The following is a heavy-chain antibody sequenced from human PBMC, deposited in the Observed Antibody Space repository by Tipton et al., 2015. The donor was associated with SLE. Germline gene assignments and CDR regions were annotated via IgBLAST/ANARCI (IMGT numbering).Heavy chain of an antibody. CDR2: INPNSGGT. Sequence: QSGAEVKEPGSSVKVSCKASGGTFSSYAISWVRQAPGQGLEWMGWINPNSGGTNYAQKFQGRVTMTRDTSISTAYMELSRLRSDDTAVYYCARDRFRRDYGDYWYYFDYWGQGTLVTVSS. CDR1: GGTFSSYA. CDR3: ARDRFRRDYGDYWYYFDY. V-gene: IGHV1-2*02. J-gene: IGHJ4*02. D-gene: IGHD4-17*01.